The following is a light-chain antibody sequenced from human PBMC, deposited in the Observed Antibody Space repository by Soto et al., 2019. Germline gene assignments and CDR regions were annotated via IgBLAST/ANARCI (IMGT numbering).Light chain of an antibody. CDR3: QTFGDPPFT. CDR1: ESISSHY. J-gene: IGKJ3*01. V-gene: IGKV3-20*01. Sequence: EVVLMQSPDTLSLSPGERATLSCRASESISSHYIAWYQHTPGQATRLLIFGASTRATGLPDSFSGSWSGNDFTLTISRLEPDDFAIYYCQTFGDPPFTFGPGTKVDIK. CDR2: GAS.